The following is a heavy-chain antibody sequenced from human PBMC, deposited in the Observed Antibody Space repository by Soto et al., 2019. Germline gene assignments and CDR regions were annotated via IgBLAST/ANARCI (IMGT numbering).Heavy chain of an antibody. CDR3: ARSSTLAAAGSFDY. Sequence: SETLSLTCTISGGSISSSSYYWGWIRQPPGKGLEWIGSIYYSGSTYYNPSLKSRVTISVDTSKNQFSLKLSSVTAADTAVYYCARSSTLAAAGSFDYWGQGTLVTVSS. D-gene: IGHD6-13*01. J-gene: IGHJ4*02. CDR1: GGSISSSSYY. V-gene: IGHV4-39*01. CDR2: IYYSGST.